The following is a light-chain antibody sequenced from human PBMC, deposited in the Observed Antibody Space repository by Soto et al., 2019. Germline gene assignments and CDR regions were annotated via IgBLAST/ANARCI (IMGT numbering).Light chain of an antibody. CDR3: QQYGSASWP. CDR2: ASS. Sequence: EIVLTQSPGTLSLSPGERATLSCRASQSVNNNYLAWYQHKPGQSPRLLIYASSNRARGIPDRFGGSGSGTEFSLSVSKREPEDFAVYYCQQYGSASWPFRQETKVEI. CDR1: QSVNNNY. V-gene: IGKV3-20*01. J-gene: IGKJ1*01.